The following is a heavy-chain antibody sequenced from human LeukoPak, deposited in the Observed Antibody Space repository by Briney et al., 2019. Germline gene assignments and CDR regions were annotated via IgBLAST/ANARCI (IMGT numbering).Heavy chain of an antibody. CDR2: ISGSGGST. Sequence: GGSLRLSCAASGFTFSSYWMHWIRQVPGKGLVWVSRISGSGGSTYYADSVKGRFTISRDNSKNTLYLQMNSLRAEDTAVYYCAKAVAYRRGYIDYWGQGTLVTVSS. D-gene: IGHD5-12*01. CDR3: AKAVAYRRGYIDY. CDR1: GFTFSSYW. J-gene: IGHJ4*02. V-gene: IGHV3-23*01.